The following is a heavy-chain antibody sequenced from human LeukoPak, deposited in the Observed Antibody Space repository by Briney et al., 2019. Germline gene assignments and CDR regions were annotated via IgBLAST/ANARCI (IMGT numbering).Heavy chain of an antibody. Sequence: GGSLRLSCAASGFTFSSYGMHWVRQAPGKGLEWVAVIWYDGSNKYYADSVKGRFTISRDNSKNTLYLQMNSLRAEDTAVYYCARENERAKDFDYWGQGTLVTVSS. D-gene: IGHD1-1*01. V-gene: IGHV3-33*08. CDR1: GFTFSSYG. CDR2: IWYDGSNK. J-gene: IGHJ4*02. CDR3: ARENERAKDFDY.